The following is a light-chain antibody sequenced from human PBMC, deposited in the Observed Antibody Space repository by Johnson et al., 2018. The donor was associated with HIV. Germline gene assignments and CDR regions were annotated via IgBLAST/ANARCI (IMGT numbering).Light chain of an antibody. CDR2: ENN. J-gene: IGLJ1*01. CDR1: SSNIGNNY. CDR3: GTWDSRRGV. V-gene: IGLV1-51*02. Sequence: QSLLTQPPSVSAAPGQKVTISCSGSSSNIGNNYVSWYQQLPGTAPKLLIYENNKRPSGIPDRFSGSKSGTSATLGITGLQTGDEADYYCGTWDSRRGVFGTWTKVTVL.